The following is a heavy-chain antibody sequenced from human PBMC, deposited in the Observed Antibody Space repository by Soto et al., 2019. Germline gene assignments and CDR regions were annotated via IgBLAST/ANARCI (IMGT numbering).Heavy chain of an antibody. CDR1: GGSISSYY. J-gene: IGHJ5*02. CDR3: ARGYSGYDYQWGSWWFDP. CDR2: IYYSGST. V-gene: IGHV4-59*01. Sequence: PSETLSLTCTVSGGSISSYYWSWIRQPPGKGLEWIGYIYYSGSTNYNPSLKSRVTISVDTSKNQFSLKLSSVTAADTAVYYCARGYSGYDYQWGSWWFDPWGQGTLVTVSS. D-gene: IGHD5-12*01.